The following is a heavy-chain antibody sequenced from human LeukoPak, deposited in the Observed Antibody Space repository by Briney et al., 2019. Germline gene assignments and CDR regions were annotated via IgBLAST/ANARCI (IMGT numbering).Heavy chain of an antibody. D-gene: IGHD2-2*01. CDR2: LYSGGST. V-gene: IGHV3-53*01. CDR3: AARDCSTTSCYGGLFDY. J-gene: IGHJ4*02. CDR1: GLSVSSKY. Sequence: PGGSLRLSCAASGLSVSSKYMNWVRQAPGKGLEWVSLLYSGGSTYYADSVKGRFTISRDSSKNTVYLQMKSLRAEDTAVYYCAARDCSTTSCYGGLFDYWGQGALVTVSS.